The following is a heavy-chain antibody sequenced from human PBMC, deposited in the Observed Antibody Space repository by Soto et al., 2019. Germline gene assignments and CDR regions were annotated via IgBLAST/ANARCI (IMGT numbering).Heavy chain of an antibody. J-gene: IGHJ4*02. CDR2: VYHTGSP. CDR1: GGSVSGGGYS. V-gene: IGHV4-30-2*01. D-gene: IGHD3-22*01. Sequence: LSLTCLVSGGSVSGGGYSWSWIRQPPRKRLEWIGYVYHTGSPIYNPSLKSRVAIAVDRSKNQISLNVSSVTAADTAVYYCAREYYDRSGYSRLFDVWGRGVLVTVSS. CDR3: AREYYDRSGYSRLFDV.